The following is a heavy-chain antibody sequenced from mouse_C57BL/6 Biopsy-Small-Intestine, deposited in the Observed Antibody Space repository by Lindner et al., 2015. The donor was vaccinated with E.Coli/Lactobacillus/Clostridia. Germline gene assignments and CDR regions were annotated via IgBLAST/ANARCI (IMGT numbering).Heavy chain of an antibody. J-gene: IGHJ2*01. CDR1: GFNIKDYY. D-gene: IGHD1-1*01. Sequence: VQLQESGAELVKPGASVKLSCTASGFNIKDYYMHWVKQTPVHGLEWIGAIDPETGGTAYNQKFKGKAILTADQSSSTAYMQLNSLTSEDSAVYYCARGVWYGSSYFDYWGQGTTLTVSS. CDR2: IDPETGGT. CDR3: ARGVWYGSSYFDY. V-gene: IGHV1-15*01.